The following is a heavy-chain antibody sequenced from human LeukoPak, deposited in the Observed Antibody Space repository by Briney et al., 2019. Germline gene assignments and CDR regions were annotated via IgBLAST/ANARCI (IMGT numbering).Heavy chain of an antibody. D-gene: IGHD6-19*01. CDR3: ARASSIAVAGPDY. V-gene: IGHV4-34*01. Sequence: PSETLSLTCAVYGGSFSGYYWSWICQPPGKGLEWIGEINHSGSTNYNPSLKSRVTISVDTSKNQFSLKLSSVTAADTAVYYCARASSIAVAGPDYWGQGTLVTVSS. CDR2: INHSGST. J-gene: IGHJ4*02. CDR1: GGSFSGYY.